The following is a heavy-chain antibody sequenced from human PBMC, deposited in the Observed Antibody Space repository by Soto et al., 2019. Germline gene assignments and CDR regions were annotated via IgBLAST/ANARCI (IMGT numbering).Heavy chain of an antibody. J-gene: IGHJ6*03. CDR1: GYTFTSYD. CDR2: MNPNSGNT. V-gene: IGHV1-8*01. D-gene: IGHD3-3*01. Sequence: QVQLVQSGAEVKKPGASVKVSCKASGYTFTSYDINWVRQATGPGLEWMGWMNPNSGNTGYAQKFQGRVTMTRNTSISTAYMQLSSLRSEDTAVYYCARTATGYYDFWSGYRNYYYYYMDVWGKGTTVTVSS. CDR3: ARTATGYYDFWSGYRNYYYYYMDV.